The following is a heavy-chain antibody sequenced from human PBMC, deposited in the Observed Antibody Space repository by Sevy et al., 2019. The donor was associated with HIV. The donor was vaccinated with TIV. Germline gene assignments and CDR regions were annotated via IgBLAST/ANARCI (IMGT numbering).Heavy chain of an antibody. D-gene: IGHD3-3*01. V-gene: IGHV3-23*01. J-gene: IGHJ6*02. CDR2: ISGSGGST. CDR3: AKDLQGLQPENFCSGYYQSYYYYGMDV. Sequence: GGSLRLSCAASGFTFSSYAMSWVRQAPGKGLEWVSAISGSGGSTYYADSVKGRFTISRDNSKNTLYLQMNSLRAEDTAVYYCAKDLQGLQPENFCSGYYQSYYYYGMDVWGQGTTVTVSS. CDR1: GFTFSSYA.